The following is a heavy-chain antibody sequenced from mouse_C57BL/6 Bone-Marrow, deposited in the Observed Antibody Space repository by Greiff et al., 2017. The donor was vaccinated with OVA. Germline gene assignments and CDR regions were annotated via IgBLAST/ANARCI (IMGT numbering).Heavy chain of an antibody. D-gene: IGHD1-1*01. CDR1: GYTFTSYW. J-gene: IGHJ4*01. Sequence: EVKVIESGTVLARPGASVKMSCKTSGYTFTSYWMHWVKQRPGQGLEWIGAIYPGNSDTSYNQKFKGKAKLTAVTSASTAYMELSSLTNEDSAVYYCTRSGEITSVVACPDAMAYWGQGTSVTVSA. CDR3: TRSGEITSVVACPDAMAY. CDR2: IYPGNSDT. V-gene: IGHV1-5*01.